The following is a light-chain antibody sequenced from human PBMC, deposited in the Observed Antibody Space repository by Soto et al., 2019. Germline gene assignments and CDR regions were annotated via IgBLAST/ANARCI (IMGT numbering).Light chain of an antibody. CDR2: DAS. V-gene: IGKV3-20*01. J-gene: IGKJ1*01. CDR3: QQYDISPRT. Sequence: EIVLTQSPGTLSLSPGDGATLSCRASQTVTNDYVAWYQQKDGQAPRLLIYDASTRATGIPDRFSGTGSGTDFTLIISRLEPEDFAVYYCQQYDISPRTFGQGTKVDIK. CDR1: QTVTNDY.